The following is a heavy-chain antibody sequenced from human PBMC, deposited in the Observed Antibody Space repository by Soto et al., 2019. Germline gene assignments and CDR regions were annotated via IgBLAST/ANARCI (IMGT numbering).Heavy chain of an antibody. D-gene: IGHD6-13*01. V-gene: IGHV1-2*04. CDR3: AREISSSWMDV. CDR1: GYSFTANY. Sequence: ASVKVSCKASGYSFTANYLHWVRQAPGQGLEWMGWINPTSGATNYAQRFQAWVTMTRDTSISTAYMELNRLTSDDTAVYYCAREISSSWMDVWGQGTTVTVSS. J-gene: IGHJ6*02. CDR2: INPTSGAT.